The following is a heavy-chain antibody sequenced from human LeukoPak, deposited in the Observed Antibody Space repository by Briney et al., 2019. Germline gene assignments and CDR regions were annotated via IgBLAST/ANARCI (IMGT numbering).Heavy chain of an antibody. J-gene: IGHJ4*02. D-gene: IGHD4-17*01. CDR1: EFTFNSYA. CDR2: ISGSAVST. CDR3: ARHYGDYFPDYFDY. Sequence: GGSLRLSCAISEFTFNSYAMSWVRQAPGKGLEWVSPISGSAVSTYHADSVKGRFIISRDNSKSTLYLQMNSLRAEDTAVYYCARHYGDYFPDYFDYWGQGTLVTVSS. V-gene: IGHV3-23*01.